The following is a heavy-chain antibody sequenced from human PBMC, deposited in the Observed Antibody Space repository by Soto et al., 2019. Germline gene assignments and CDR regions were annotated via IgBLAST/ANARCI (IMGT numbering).Heavy chain of an antibody. D-gene: IGHD3-16*02. CDR3: TRGYRYVAGSGPWSFDY. CDR2: ISYHGSDK. J-gene: IGHJ4*02. Sequence: QVQLVESGGGVVQPGRSLRLSCAASGFTFDSYAIHWVRQAPGKGLKWVAVISYHGSDKYYADPVKDRFTISRDNSMNARYLQMNSPRVEDTAVYYFTRGYRYVAGSGPWSFDYWGKGDLVCVSS. V-gene: IGHV3-30*07. CDR1: GFTFDSYA.